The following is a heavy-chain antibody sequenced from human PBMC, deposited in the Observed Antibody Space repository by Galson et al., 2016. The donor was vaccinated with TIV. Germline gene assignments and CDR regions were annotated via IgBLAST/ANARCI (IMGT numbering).Heavy chain of an antibody. J-gene: IGHJ3*01. CDR3: ARTYYYDSSAYSFDAFDV. V-gene: IGHV3-21*01. Sequence: SLRLSCAASGFSFSLSSMNWVRQAPGRGLEWVSSISSGSPYIYYADSVKGRFTISRDNAKNSLYLQMNSLRAEDTAVYYCARTYYYDSSAYSFDAFDVWGQGTMVTVSS. D-gene: IGHD3-22*01. CDR2: ISSGSPYI. CDR1: GFSFSLSS.